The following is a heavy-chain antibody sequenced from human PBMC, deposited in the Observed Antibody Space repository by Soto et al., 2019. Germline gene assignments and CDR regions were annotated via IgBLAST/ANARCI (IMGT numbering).Heavy chain of an antibody. V-gene: IGHV1-18*01. Sequence: QVQLVQSGADVKKPGASVKVSCKASGYTFTNYGINWVRQAPGQGLEWMGWISSYNGNTNYPQKFQGRVTMTTDTSTNTAYLELRSLRSDDTAVYYCARNSGRYWGAFDYGGQGTLVTVSS. D-gene: IGHD1-26*01. CDR2: ISSYNGNT. J-gene: IGHJ4*02. CDR1: GYTFTNYG. CDR3: ARNSGRYWGAFDY.